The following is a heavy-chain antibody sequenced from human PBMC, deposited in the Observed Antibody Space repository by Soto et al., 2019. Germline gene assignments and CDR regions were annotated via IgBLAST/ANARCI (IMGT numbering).Heavy chain of an antibody. V-gene: IGHV1-69*13. D-gene: IGHD3-9*01. CDR2: IIPIFGTA. J-gene: IGHJ4*02. CDR1: GGTFSSYA. Sequence: SVKVSCKASGGTFSSYAISWVRQAPGQGLEWMGGIIPIFGTANYAQKFQGRVTITADESTSTAYMELSSLRSEDTAVYYCARDPSQLRYFDWPLDYWGQGTLVTVTS. CDR3: ARDPSQLRYFDWPLDY.